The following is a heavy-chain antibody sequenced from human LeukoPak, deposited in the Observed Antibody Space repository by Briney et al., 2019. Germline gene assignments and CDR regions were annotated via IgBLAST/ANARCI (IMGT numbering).Heavy chain of an antibody. CDR1: GGTFSSYA. Sequence: ASVKVSCKASGGTFSSYAISWVRQAPGQGLEWMGRIIPILGIANYAQKFQGRVTITADKSTSTAYMELSSLRSEDTAVYYCASGPYYYDSSGSRYYGMDVWGQGTTVTVSS. CDR2: IIPILGIA. CDR3: ASGPYYYDSSGSRYYGMDV. D-gene: IGHD3-22*01. V-gene: IGHV1-69*04. J-gene: IGHJ6*02.